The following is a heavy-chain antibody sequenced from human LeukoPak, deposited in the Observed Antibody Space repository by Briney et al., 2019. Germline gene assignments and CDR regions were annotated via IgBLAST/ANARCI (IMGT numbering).Heavy chain of an antibody. J-gene: IGHJ6*03. CDR2: IYYSGST. CDR1: GGSISSYY. CDR3: ARRSPLRFLEWSYYYYMDV. D-gene: IGHD3-3*01. V-gene: IGHV4-59*08. Sequence: SETLSLICTVSGGSISSYYWSWIRQPPGKGLEWIGYIYYSGSTNYNPSLKSRVTISVDTSKNQFSLKLSSVTAADTAVYYCARRSPLRFLEWSYYYYMDVWGKGTTVTVPS.